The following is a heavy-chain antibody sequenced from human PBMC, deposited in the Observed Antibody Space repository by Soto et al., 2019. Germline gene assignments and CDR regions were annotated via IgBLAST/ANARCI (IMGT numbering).Heavy chain of an antibody. CDR2: INAGNGNT. CDR3: ARGALYYYDSSGPPPFDY. V-gene: IGHV1-3*01. Sequence: GASVKVSCKASGYTFTSYAMHWVRQAPGQRLEWMGWINAGNGNTKYSQKFQGRVTITRDTSASTAYMELSSLRSEDTAVYYCARGALYYYDSSGPPPFDYWGQGTLVTVSS. CDR1: GYTFTSYA. J-gene: IGHJ4*02. D-gene: IGHD3-22*01.